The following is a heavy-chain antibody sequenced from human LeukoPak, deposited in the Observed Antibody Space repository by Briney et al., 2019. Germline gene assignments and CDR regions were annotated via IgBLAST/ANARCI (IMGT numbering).Heavy chain of an antibody. Sequence: ASVKVSCKASGYTFTNYYIHWVRQAPGQGLEWGGIINPRGDITTYARQFQGRVTLTNDASTSTVYIELSILRTEAPAVYSLGRVGGGYDSDRAYSGQGTLVIASS. CDR3: GRVGGGYDSDRAY. J-gene: IGHJ4*02. D-gene: IGHD5-12*01. CDR1: GYTFTNYY. CDR2: INPRGDIT. V-gene: IGHV1-46*01.